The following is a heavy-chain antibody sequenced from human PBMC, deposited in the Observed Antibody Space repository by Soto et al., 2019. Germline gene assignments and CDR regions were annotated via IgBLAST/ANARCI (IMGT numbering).Heavy chain of an antibody. J-gene: IGHJ4*02. V-gene: IGHV3-64D*09. CDR1: GFTFSSYA. CDR2: ISSNGGST. D-gene: IGHD5-12*01. Sequence: GGSLRLSCSASGFTFSSYAMHWVRQAPGKGLEYVSAISSNGGSTYYADSVKGRFTISRDNSKNTLYLQMSSLRAEDTAVYYCVKDTSLYIVATIWDYWGQGTLVTVSS. CDR3: VKDTSLYIVATIWDY.